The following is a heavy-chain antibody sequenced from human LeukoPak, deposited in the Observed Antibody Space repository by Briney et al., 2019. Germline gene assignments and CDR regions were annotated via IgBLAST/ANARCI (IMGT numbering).Heavy chain of an antibody. J-gene: IGHJ4*02. CDR2: ISYDGSNK. V-gene: IGHV3-30-3*01. CDR1: GFTFSSYA. Sequence: PGGSLRLSCAASGFTFSSYAMHWVRQAPGKGLEWVAVISYDGSNKYYADSVKGRFTISRDNSKNTLYLQMNSLRAEDTAVCYCAREVRYSSGWFHYWGQGTLVTVSS. CDR3: AREVRYSSGWFHY. D-gene: IGHD6-19*01.